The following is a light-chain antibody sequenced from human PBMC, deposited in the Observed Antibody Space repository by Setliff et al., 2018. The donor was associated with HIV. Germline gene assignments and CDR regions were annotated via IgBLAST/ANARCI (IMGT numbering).Light chain of an antibody. CDR3: SSYAGDGVHDIYV. Sequence: QSALTQPASVSGSPGQSITITCSGSHTDIGGYDRVSWYQQHPDKGPKPLIYDVTQRPSGISDRFSGSKSANMASLTISGLQSDDEALYFCSSYAGDGVHDIYVFGTGTKVTVL. CDR2: DVT. J-gene: IGLJ1*01. V-gene: IGLV2-23*02. CDR1: HTDIGGYDR.